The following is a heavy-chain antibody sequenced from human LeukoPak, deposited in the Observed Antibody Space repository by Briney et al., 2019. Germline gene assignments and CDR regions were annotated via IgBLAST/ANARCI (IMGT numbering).Heavy chain of an antibody. J-gene: IGHJ4*02. Sequence: ASVKVSCKASGYTFTGYYMHWVRQAPGQGLEWMGRIIPILGIANYAQKFQGRVTITADKSTSTAYMEPSSLRSEDTAVYYCARSSSGTQQQLTYWGQGTLVTVSS. CDR1: GYTFTGYY. V-gene: IGHV1-69*02. CDR2: IIPILGIA. D-gene: IGHD6-13*01. CDR3: ARSSSGTQQQLTY.